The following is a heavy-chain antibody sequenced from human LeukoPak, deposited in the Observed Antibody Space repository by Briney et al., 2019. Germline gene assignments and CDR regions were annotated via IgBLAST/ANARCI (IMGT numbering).Heavy chain of an antibody. CDR1: GFTFSSYE. D-gene: IGHD6-13*01. J-gene: IGHJ4*02. Sequence: GGSLRLSCAASGFTFSSYEMNWVRQAPGKGLEWVSYISSSGSTIYYADSVKGRFTVSRDNSKNTLYLQMNSLRAEDTAVYYCVRGAYSSSWLNFDYWGQGTLVTVSS. CDR3: VRGAYSSSWLNFDY. V-gene: IGHV3-48*03. CDR2: ISSSGSTI.